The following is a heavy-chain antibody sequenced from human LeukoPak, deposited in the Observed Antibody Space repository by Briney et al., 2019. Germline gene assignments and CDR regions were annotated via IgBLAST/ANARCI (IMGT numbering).Heavy chain of an antibody. V-gene: IGHV1-18*01. D-gene: IGHD6-13*01. CDR1: GYIFTNYG. CDR2: ISVYNGDT. Sequence: GASVKVSCKASGYIFTNYGISWVRQAPGQGLEWMGWISVYNGDTNYAQKFQGRVTMTRDTSISTAYMELSRLRSDDTAVYYCATGIAGFYYFDYWGQGTLVTVSS. CDR3: ATGIAGFYYFDY. J-gene: IGHJ4*02.